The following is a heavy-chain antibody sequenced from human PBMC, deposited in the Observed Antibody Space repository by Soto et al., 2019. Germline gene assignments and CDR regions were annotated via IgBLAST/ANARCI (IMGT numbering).Heavy chain of an antibody. V-gene: IGHV4-59*12. CDR1: GGSLSSYY. Sequence: SETLSLTCPVSGGSLSSYYWSWFRQPPGKGLEWIGEIYHSGSTNYNPSLKSRVTISVDKSKNQFSLKLSSVTAADTAVYYCARVSRLIYGMDVWGQGTTVTVSS. CDR2: IYHSGST. J-gene: IGHJ6*02. D-gene: IGHD2-8*01. CDR3: ARVSRLIYGMDV.